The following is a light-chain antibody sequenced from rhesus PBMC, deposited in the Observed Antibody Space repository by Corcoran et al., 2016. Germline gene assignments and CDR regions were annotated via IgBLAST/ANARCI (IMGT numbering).Light chain of an antibody. J-gene: IGKJ2*01. Sequence: DIQMTQSPSSLSASVGDTVTITCRASQGISSSLNWFQQKPGKAPKLLIYDASSLARGVPSRFSGSGSGTDFTLTISSLQPEDFAVYYCLQHNSYPYSFGQGTKVEIK. CDR2: DAS. V-gene: IGKV1-28*03. CDR1: QGISSS. CDR3: LQHNSYPYS.